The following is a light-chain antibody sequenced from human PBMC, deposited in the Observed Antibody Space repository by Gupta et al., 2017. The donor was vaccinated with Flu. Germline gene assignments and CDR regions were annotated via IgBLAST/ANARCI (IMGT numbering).Light chain of an antibody. CDR3: SSYTSSRDV. CDR2: EVS. J-gene: IGLJ1*01. V-gene: IGLV2-14*01. CDR1: SSDVGGYNH. Sequence: QSALTQPASVSGSPGQSLTISCTGTSSDVGGYNHVSWYQQHPGKAPKLMIYEVSNRPSGVSNRVSGSKSCNTASLTISGLQAEDEADYYCSSYTSSRDVFGTWTKVTVL.